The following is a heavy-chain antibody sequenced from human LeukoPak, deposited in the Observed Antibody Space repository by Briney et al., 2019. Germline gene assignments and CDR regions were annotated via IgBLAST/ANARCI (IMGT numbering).Heavy chain of an antibody. CDR2: ISGGGGST. CDR1: GFTFSIYA. Sequence: GGSLRLSCAASGFTFSIYAMSCGRQTPGERLEWVSAISGGGGSTYNADSVNGRFTISRDNSKNTLYLQMNSLRAEDTAVYYCAKAASQPRDYWGQGTLVTASS. J-gene: IGHJ4*02. V-gene: IGHV3-23*01. D-gene: IGHD6-13*01. CDR3: AKAASQPRDY.